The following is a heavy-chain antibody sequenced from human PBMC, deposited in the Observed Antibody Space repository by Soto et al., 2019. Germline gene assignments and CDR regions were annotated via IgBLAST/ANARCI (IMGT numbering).Heavy chain of an antibody. V-gene: IGHV3-23*01. D-gene: IGHD3-9*01. J-gene: IGHJ4*02. Sequence: GGSLRLSCAASGFTFSSYAMSWVRQAPGKGLEWVSAISGSGGSTYYADSVKGRFTISRDNSKNTLYLQMNSLRAEDTAVYYCAKGGDYDILTGSDYWGQGTLVTVSS. CDR3: AKGGDYDILTGSDY. CDR1: GFTFSSYA. CDR2: ISGSGGST.